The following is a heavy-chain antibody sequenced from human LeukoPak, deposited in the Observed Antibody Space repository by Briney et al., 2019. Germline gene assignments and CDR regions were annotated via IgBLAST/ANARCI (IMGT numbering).Heavy chain of an antibody. J-gene: IGHJ4*02. V-gene: IGHV3-23*01. CDR3: AKVNDLGDFDY. CDR1: GFTVSNYA. D-gene: IGHD1-1*01. CDR2: ISGSAGTT. Sequence: GGSLRLSCAASGFTVSNYAMNWVRHAPGKGLAWVSAISGSAGTTYYAESVQGRFTISRDDSKNTLFLQMNSLRAEDTAVYYCAKVNDLGDFDYWGQGTLVTVSS.